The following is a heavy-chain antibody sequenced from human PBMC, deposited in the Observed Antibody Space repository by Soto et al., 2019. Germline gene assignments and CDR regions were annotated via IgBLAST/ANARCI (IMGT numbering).Heavy chain of an antibody. Sequence: ASVKVSCKESGYTFTSYYMHWVRQAPGQGLEWMGIINPSGGSTSYAQKFQGRVTMTRDTSTSTVYMELSSLRSEDTAVYYCARDLDPGYSYGGDAFDIWGQGTMVTVSS. CDR2: INPSGGST. J-gene: IGHJ3*02. V-gene: IGHV1-46*01. CDR1: GYTFTSYY. D-gene: IGHD5-18*01. CDR3: ARDLDPGYSYGGDAFDI.